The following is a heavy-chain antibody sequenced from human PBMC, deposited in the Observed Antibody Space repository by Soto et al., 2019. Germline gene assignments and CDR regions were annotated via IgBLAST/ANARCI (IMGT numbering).Heavy chain of an antibody. CDR1: GFTFSDYY. J-gene: IGHJ5*02. D-gene: IGHD3-10*01. CDR3: ERDPRRSTRTRGVLNWFDP. V-gene: IGHV3-11*01. CDR2: ISSSGTTI. Sequence: GGSLRLSCAASGFTFSDYYVSWLRQAPGKGLEWVSYISSSGTTIYYADSVKGRFTISRDNAKNSLFLQMDSLRAEDTALYYCERDPRRSTRTRGVLNWFDPWGQGTLVTVST.